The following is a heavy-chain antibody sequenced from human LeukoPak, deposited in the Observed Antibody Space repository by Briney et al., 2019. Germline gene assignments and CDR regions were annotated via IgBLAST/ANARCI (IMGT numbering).Heavy chain of an antibody. Sequence: GRSLRLSCAASGFTFDAYAMHWVRQAPGKGLEWVSGISWNSGSIGYADSVKGRFTISRDNAKNSLYLQMNSLRAEDTALYYCAKDGAYNVDIVATMGWYFDLWGRGTLVTVSS. CDR2: ISWNSGSI. D-gene: IGHD5-12*01. V-gene: IGHV3-9*01. CDR3: AKDGAYNVDIVATMGWYFDL. J-gene: IGHJ2*01. CDR1: GFTFDAYA.